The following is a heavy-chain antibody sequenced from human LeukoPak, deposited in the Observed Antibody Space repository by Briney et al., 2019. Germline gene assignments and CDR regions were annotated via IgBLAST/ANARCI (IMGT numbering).Heavy chain of an antibody. CDR3: ARRMTTNPKYYFDY. D-gene: IGHD5-24*01. CDR2: IYHSGNT. V-gene: IGHV4-59*08. CDR1: GGSISSYY. J-gene: IGHJ4*02. Sequence: SETLSLTCTVSGGSISSYYWTWIRQPPGKGLEWIGYIYHSGNTNYNPSLKSRVTISVDTSKNQFSLKLSSVTAADTAVYYCARRMTTNPKYYFDYWGQGTLVTVSS.